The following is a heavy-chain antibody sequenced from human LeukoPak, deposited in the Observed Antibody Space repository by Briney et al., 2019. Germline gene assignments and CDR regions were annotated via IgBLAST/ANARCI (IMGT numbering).Heavy chain of an antibody. CDR1: GYIFTDYY. CDR2: IDPSRDVT. D-gene: IGHD1-26*01. V-gene: IGHV1-46*01. Sequence: GASVKVSCKASGYIFTDYYLHWVRQAPGQGLEWMGWIDPSRDVTRYAQKFQGRVTMTRDTSTSTVYMELSSLRSEDTAVYYCARDGIHSGSYLMRLDWFDPWGQGTLVTVSS. J-gene: IGHJ5*02. CDR3: ARDGIHSGSYLMRLDWFDP.